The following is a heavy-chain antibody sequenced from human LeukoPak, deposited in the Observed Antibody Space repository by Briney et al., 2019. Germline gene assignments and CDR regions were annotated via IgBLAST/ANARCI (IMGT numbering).Heavy chain of an antibody. Sequence: SVKVSCKASGGTFSSYFISWVRQAPGQGLEWMGGIIPIFGTPKYAQKFQGRVTITADESTNTAYMELSSLRSEDTAVYYCARDPSDGTGYYYYYFDLWGCGTLVTVSS. D-gene: IGHD3/OR15-3a*01. CDR3: ARDPSDGTGYYYYYFDL. CDR2: IIPIFGTP. CDR1: GGTFSSYF. V-gene: IGHV1-69*01. J-gene: IGHJ2*01.